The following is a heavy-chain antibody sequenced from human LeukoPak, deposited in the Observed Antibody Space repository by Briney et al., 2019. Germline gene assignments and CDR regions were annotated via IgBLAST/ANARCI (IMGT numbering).Heavy chain of an antibody. D-gene: IGHD2-8*01. CDR3: AKQSYARSLGE. CDR1: GFPFSDFS. Sequence: EGSLRLSCATSGFPFSDFSMTWVRQAPGKGLEWISTTNSGGSSTDYAESVKGRFTISRDNSKNTLYLQMSSLRVEDTAMYYCAKQSYARSLGEGGPGTLVTVSS. J-gene: IGHJ4*02. V-gene: IGHV3-23*01. CDR2: TNSGGSST.